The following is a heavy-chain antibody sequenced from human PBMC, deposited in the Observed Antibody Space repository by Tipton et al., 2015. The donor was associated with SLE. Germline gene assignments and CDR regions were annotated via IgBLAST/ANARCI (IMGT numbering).Heavy chain of an antibody. J-gene: IGHJ6*03. D-gene: IGHD2/OR15-2a*01. CDR2: IYYSGST. CDR3: ARVPGEYDYYYYMDV. V-gene: IGHV4-59*01. Sequence: LSLTCTVSGGSISSYYWSWIRQPPGKGLEWIGYIYYSGSTNYNPSLKSRVTISVDTSKNQFSLKLSSVTAADTAVYYCARVPGEYDYYYYMDVWGKGTTVTVSS. CDR1: GGSISSYY.